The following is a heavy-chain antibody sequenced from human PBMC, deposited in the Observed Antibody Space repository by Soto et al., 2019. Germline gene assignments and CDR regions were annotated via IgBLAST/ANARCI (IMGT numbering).Heavy chain of an antibody. CDR2: IYYSGNT. D-gene: IGHD3-3*02. J-gene: IGHJ5*02. CDR1: GGSISSSSYY. Sequence: QLQLQESGPGLVKPSETLSLTCTVSGGSISSSSYYWGWIRQPPGKGLEWIGSIYYSGNTYYNPSLKSRVTISVDTSKSQFSLKLTSVTAADTAVYYCASPKIAFYNWFDPWGQGTLVTVSS. V-gene: IGHV4-39*01. CDR3: ASPKIAFYNWFDP.